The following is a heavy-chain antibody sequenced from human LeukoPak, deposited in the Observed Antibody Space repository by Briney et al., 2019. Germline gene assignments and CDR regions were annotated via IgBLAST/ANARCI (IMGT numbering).Heavy chain of an antibody. V-gene: IGHV1-69*01. J-gene: IGHJ4*02. CDR1: GGTFSSYA. D-gene: IGHD2-15*01. CDR2: IIPIFGTA. CDR3: ARAPGPYCSGGSCYGLDY. Sequence: GSSVKVSCKASGGTFSSYAISWVRQAPGQGLEWMGEIIPIFGTANYAQKFQGRVTITADESTSTAYMELSSLRSEDTAVYYCARAPGPYCSGGSCYGLDYWGQGTLVTVSS.